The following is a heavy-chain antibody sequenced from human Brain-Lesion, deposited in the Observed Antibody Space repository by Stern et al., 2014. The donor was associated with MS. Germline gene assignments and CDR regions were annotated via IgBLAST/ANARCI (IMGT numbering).Heavy chain of an antibody. CDR2: IIPIFGTA. Sequence: MQLVESGAEVKKPGSSVKVSCKASGGTFSSYAISWVRQAPGQGLEWMGGIIPIFGTANYAQKFQGRVTITADKSTSTAYMELSSLRSEDTAVYYCARERWVVVAATSYYYYGMDVWGQGTTVTVSS. D-gene: IGHD2-15*01. CDR1: GGTFSSYA. J-gene: IGHJ6*02. CDR3: ARERWVVVAATSYYYYGMDV. V-gene: IGHV1-69*06.